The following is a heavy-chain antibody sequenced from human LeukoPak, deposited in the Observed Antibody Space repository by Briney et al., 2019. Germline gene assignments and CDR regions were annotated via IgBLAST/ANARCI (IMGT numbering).Heavy chain of an antibody. Sequence: GGTLRLSCAASGFTFSSYAMNWVRQAPGKGLEWVSAISGSGGSTYYADSVKGRFTISRDNSKNTLYLQMNSLRAEDTAVYYCAKDLGLPGYMDVWGKGTTVTISS. J-gene: IGHJ6*03. CDR2: ISGSGGST. CDR1: GFTFSSYA. D-gene: IGHD3-10*01. CDR3: AKDLGLPGYMDV. V-gene: IGHV3-23*01.